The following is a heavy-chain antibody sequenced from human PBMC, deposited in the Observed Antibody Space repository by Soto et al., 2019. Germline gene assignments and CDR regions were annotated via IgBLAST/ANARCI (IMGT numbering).Heavy chain of an antibody. CDR2: IIPIFGTA. D-gene: IGHD3-22*01. CDR1: GGTFSSYA. J-gene: IGHJ5*02. Sequence: ASVKVSCKASGGTFSSYAISWVRQAPGQGLEWMGGIIPIFGTANYAQKFQGRVTITADESTSTAYMELSSLRSEDTAVYYCARLRYYDSSGYFIPMYNWFDPWGQGTLVTVSS. CDR3: ARLRYYDSSGYFIPMYNWFDP. V-gene: IGHV1-69*13.